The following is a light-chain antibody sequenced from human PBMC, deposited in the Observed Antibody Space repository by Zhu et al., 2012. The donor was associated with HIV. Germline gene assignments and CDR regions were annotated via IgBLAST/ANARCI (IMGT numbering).Light chain of an antibody. J-gene: IGKJ2*01. CDR3: QQYNNCLRTT. V-gene: IGKV3-15*01. CDR2: GAS. Sequence: EIVMTQSPATLSVSPGERATLSCRASQSVSSNLAWYQQKPGQAPRLLIYGASTRATGIPARFSGSGSGTEFTLTISSMQSEDFAVYYCQQYNNCLRTTLAEGTKLEIK. CDR1: QSVSSN.